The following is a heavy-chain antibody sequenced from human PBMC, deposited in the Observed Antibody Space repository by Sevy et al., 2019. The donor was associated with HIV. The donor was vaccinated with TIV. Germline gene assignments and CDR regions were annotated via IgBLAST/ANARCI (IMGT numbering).Heavy chain of an antibody. Sequence: GGSLRLSCVASGFTFSGYNMNWVRQAPGKGLEWVAYIGSVTSNIYYAQSLKGRFTISRDNAKNSLYLQMSSLRAEYTAVYYCARTVGIEVAPFDYWGQGTLVTVSS. CDR2: IGSVTSNI. V-gene: IGHV3-21*01. J-gene: IGHJ4*02. D-gene: IGHD6-19*01. CDR1: GFTFSGYN. CDR3: ARTVGIEVAPFDY.